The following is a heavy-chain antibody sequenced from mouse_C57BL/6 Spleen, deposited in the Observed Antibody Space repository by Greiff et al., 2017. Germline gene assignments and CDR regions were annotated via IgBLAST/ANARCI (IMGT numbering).Heavy chain of an antibody. D-gene: IGHD1-1*01. J-gene: IGHJ2*01. V-gene: IGHV1-54*01. CDR3: ARRDYGRGDY. Sequence: VQLQESGAELVRPGTSVKVSCKASGYAFTNYLIEWVKQRPGQGLEWIGVINPGSGGTNYNEKFKGKATLTADKSSSTAYMQLSSLTSEDSAVYFCARRDYGRGDYWGQGTTLTVSS. CDR1: GYAFTNYL. CDR2: INPGSGGT.